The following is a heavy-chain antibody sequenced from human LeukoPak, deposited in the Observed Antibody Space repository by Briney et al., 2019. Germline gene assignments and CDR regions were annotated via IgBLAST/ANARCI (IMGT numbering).Heavy chain of an antibody. CDR3: ARDHDLYYDIAMDV. CDR1: GLSFSGQW. V-gene: IGHV3-7*05. CDR2: IKQDGSEK. J-gene: IGHJ6*02. Sequence: GGSLRLSCVASGLSFSGQWLNWVRQAPGKGLEWVANIKQDGSEKYYVDSVKGRFSISRDNAKKSLYLQMNSLRAEDTAVYYCARDHDLYYDIAMDVWGQGTTVTVSS. D-gene: IGHD3-9*01.